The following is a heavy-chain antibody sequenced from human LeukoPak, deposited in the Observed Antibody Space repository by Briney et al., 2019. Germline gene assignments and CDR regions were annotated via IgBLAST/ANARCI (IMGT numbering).Heavy chain of an antibody. CDR2: IIPILGIA. D-gene: IGHD2-2*01. Sequence: SVKVSCKASGGTFSSYTISWVRQAPGQGLEWMGRIIPILGIANYAQKFQGRVTITADKSTSTAYMELSSLRSEDTAVYYCASVYCSSTSCFRDNAFDIWGQGTMVTVPS. CDR1: GGTFSSYT. CDR3: ASVYCSSTSCFRDNAFDI. J-gene: IGHJ3*02. V-gene: IGHV1-69*02.